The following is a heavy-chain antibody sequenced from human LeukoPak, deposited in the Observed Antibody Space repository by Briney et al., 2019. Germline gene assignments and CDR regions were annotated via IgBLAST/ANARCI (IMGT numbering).Heavy chain of an antibody. CDR3: ARDSWFGELLFDY. CDR2: INHSGST. V-gene: IGHV4-34*01. D-gene: IGHD3-10*01. CDR1: GGSFSGYY. J-gene: IGHJ4*02. Sequence: SETLSLTCAVYGGSFSGYYWSWIRQPPGKGLEWIGEINHSGSTNYNPSLKSRVTISVDTSKNPFSLKLSSVTAADTAVYYCARDSWFGELLFDYWGQGTLVTVSS.